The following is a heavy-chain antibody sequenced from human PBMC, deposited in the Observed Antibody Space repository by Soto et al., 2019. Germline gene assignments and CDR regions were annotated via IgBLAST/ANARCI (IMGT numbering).Heavy chain of an antibody. D-gene: IGHD5-18*01. CDR2: LSGSGGTT. Sequence: GGSLRLSCAASGFIFSNHWLSWSRQAPGKGLEWVSALSGSGGTTYYADSVKGRFTISRDNSKNTLYLQMNSLRAADTAVYYCAKERAYTYDALDCWGQGTLVTVSS. J-gene: IGHJ4*02. CDR1: GFIFSNHW. CDR3: AKERAYTYDALDC. V-gene: IGHV3-23*01.